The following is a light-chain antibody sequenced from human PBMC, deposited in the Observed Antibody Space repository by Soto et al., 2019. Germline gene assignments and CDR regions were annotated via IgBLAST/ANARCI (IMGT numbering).Light chain of an antibody. CDR3: SSYTTSSTRV. V-gene: IGLV2-14*01. Sequence: QSALTQPASVSGSPGQSITISCTGTSSDVGGYDYVSWYQQHPGKAPKVMIYEVSNRPSGVSYRFSGSKSGNTASLTISGLQAEDEGDYYCSSYTTSSTRVFGGGTTLTVL. CDR2: EVS. J-gene: IGLJ2*01. CDR1: SSDVGGYDY.